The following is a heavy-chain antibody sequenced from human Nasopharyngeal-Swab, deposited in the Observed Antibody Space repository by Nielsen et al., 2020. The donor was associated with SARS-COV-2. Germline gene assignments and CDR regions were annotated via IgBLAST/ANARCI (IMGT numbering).Heavy chain of an antibody. CDR2: IYSGGSST. J-gene: IGHJ4*02. Sequence: GGSLRLSCAASGFTVSSNYMSWVRQAPGKGLEWVSVIYSGGSSTYYADSVKGRFTISRDNSKNTLYLQMNSLRAEDTAVYYCAIRSGGSCYWGQGTLVTVSS. CDR1: GFTVSSNY. CDR3: AIRSGGSCY. V-gene: IGHV3-23*03. D-gene: IGHD2-15*01.